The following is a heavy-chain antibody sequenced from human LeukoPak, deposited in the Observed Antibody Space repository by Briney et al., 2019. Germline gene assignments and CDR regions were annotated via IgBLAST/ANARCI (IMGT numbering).Heavy chain of an antibody. CDR3: AIIPRAAAGPSARSPFHY. J-gene: IGHJ4*02. D-gene: IGHD6-13*01. V-gene: IGHV3-7*01. CDR2: IKQDGSDK. Sequence: PGGSLRLSCAASGFTFSSYAMNWVRQAPGKGLEWVANIKQDGSDKYYVDSVKGRFTISRDNAKNSLYLQMNSLRAEDTAVYYCAIIPRAAAGPSARSPFHYWGQGTLVTVSS. CDR1: GFTFSSYA.